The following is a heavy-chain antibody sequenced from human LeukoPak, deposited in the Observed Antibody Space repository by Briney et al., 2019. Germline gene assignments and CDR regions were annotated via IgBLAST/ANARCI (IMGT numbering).Heavy chain of an antibody. D-gene: IGHD1-1*01. Sequence: LETLSLTCTVSGGSISTYYWSWIRQPPGKGLEWIGYIYYSGSTSYNPSLKSRVTISVDTSKNQFSLKLSSVTAADTAVYYCARVALTYNLYNFDYWGQGTLVTVSS. V-gene: IGHV4-59*01. CDR2: IYYSGST. CDR3: ARVALTYNLYNFDY. J-gene: IGHJ4*02. CDR1: GGSISTYY.